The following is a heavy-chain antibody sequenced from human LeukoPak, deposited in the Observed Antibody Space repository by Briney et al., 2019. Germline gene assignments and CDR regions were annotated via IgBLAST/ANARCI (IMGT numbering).Heavy chain of an antibody. V-gene: IGHV3-7*01. CDR2: INQDGSGK. D-gene: IGHD3-10*01. J-gene: IGHJ5*02. CDR3: ARDTWFGQFDP. Sequence: PGGSLRLSCVASGFTFSSYWVTWVRQAPGKGLEWVANINQDGSGKSYVDSVKGRFTISRDNAKNSLYLQMNSLRAEDTAVYYCARDTWFGQFDPWGQGTLVTVSS. CDR1: GFTFSSYW.